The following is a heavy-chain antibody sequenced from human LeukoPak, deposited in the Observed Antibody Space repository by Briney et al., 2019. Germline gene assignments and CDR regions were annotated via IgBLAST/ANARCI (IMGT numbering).Heavy chain of an antibody. CDR2: IRTKAYGGTT. CDR1: GFTFGDYT. J-gene: IGHJ4*02. V-gene: IGHV3-49*04. D-gene: IGHD4-11*01. Sequence: PGGSLRLSCTGSGFTFGDYTKSWVRQAPGKGLEWVGFIRTKAYGGTTQYAASVKSKFTISRDDSKSIAYLQMNSLKTEDTAVYFCTRVLVRTTDYYFDYWGQGTLVTVSS. CDR3: TRVLVRTTDYYFDY.